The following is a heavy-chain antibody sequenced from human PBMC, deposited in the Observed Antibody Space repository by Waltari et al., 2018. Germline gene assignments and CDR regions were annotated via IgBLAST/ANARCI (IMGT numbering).Heavy chain of an antibody. Sequence: EVQLVESGGGLVQPGRSLRLSCAASGFTFDDYVMHWVRQAPGKGVEWVSGISRNSCNIGYAASVKGRFTISRDNAKNSLYLQMNSLRPEDTALYYCAGASRWSHYAYWGQGTLVTVSS. CDR2: ISRNSCNI. V-gene: IGHV3-9*01. D-gene: IGHD3-3*01. CDR3: AGASRWSHYAY. CDR1: GFTFDDYV. J-gene: IGHJ4*02.